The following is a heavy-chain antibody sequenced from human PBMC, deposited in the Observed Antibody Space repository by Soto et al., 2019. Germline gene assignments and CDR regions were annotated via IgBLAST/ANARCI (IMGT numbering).Heavy chain of an antibody. J-gene: IGHJ6*02. CDR1: GGSISGYY. Sequence: ETLSLTCTVSGGSISGYYWSWVRQPAGKGLEWVGRIYSDGTTNYSPSLKSRVTMSLDTSKDQFSLHLNSVTAADTAVYYCSRVGCSNRKCYTRGMDVWGQGTTVTVSS. CDR2: IYSDGTT. V-gene: IGHV4-4*07. D-gene: IGHD2-2*01. CDR3: SRVGCSNRKCYTRGMDV.